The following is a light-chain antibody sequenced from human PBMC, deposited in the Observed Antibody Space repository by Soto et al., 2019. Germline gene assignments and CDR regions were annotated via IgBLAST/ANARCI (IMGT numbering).Light chain of an antibody. V-gene: IGKV3-20*01. CDR3: QQYGSSPPT. Sequence: TQSPATLSVSPGERVTLSCRTSQSVGSSLAWYQQVPGQAPRLLIYGASSRETGISDRFSGSGSGTDFTLTISRLEPEDFAVYYCQQYGSSPPTFGQGTKVDIK. CDR2: GAS. CDR1: QSVGSS. J-gene: IGKJ1*01.